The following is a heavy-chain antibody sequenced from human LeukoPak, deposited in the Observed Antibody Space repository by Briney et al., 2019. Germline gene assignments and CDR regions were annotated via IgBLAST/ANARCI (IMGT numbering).Heavy chain of an antibody. CDR3: ARRVDTAMVDAFDI. V-gene: IGHV4-59*01. J-gene: IGHJ3*02. D-gene: IGHD5-18*01. CDR1: GGSISSYY. Sequence: SETLSLTCTVSGGSISSYYWSWIRQPPGKGLEWIGHIYYSGSTNYNPSLKSRVTISVDTSKNQFSLKLSSVTAADTAVYYCARRVDTAMVDAFDIWGQGTMVTVSS. CDR2: IYYSGST.